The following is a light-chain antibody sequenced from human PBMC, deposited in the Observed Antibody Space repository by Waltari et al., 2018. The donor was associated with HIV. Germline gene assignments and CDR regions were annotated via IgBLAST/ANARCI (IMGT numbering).Light chain of an antibody. V-gene: IGKV1-9*01. Sequence: DIQLTQSPSFLSASVGDRVPITCRASQGISSYLAWYQQKPGKAPKLLIYAASTLQSGVPSRFSGSGSGTEFTLTISSLQPEDFETYYCQQLNSYPHTFGQGTKLEIK. CDR2: AAS. CDR1: QGISSY. J-gene: IGKJ2*01. CDR3: QQLNSYPHT.